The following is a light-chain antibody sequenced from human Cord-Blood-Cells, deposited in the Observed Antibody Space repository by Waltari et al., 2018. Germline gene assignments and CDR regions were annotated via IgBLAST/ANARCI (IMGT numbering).Light chain of an antibody. CDR1: RRDVGSYNL. CDR3: CSYAGSSTWV. J-gene: IGLJ3*02. CDR2: EGS. V-gene: IGLV2-23*01. Sequence: QSALPQPAPVSGPPGPPVTLSCTGTRRDVGSYNLVPWYQQHPGKAPKLMIYEGSKRPSGVSNRFSGSKSGNTASLTISGLQAEDEADYYCCSYAGSSTWVFGGGTKLTVL.